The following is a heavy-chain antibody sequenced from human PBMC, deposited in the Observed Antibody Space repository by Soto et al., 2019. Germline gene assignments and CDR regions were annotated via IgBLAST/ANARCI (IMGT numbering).Heavy chain of an antibody. J-gene: IGHJ6*02. V-gene: IGHV3-30*18. CDR2: ISYDGSNK. Sequence: GGSLRLSCAASGFTFSSYGMHWVRQAPGKGLEWVAVISYDGSNKYYADSVKGRFTISRDNSKNTLYLQMNSLRAEDTAVYYCAKSGPFFGVAMYGMDVWGQGTTVTVSS. CDR3: AKSGPFFGVAMYGMDV. D-gene: IGHD3-3*01. CDR1: GFTFSSYG.